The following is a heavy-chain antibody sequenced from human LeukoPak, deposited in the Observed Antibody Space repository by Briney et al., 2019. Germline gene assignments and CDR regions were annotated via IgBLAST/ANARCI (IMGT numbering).Heavy chain of an antibody. Sequence: GGSLRLSCAASGFTFSSYAMSWVRQAPGRGLEWVSGISGSGGSTYYADSVKGRFTISRDNAKNSLYLQMNSLRAEDTAVYYCARDTSYPSFDYWGQGTLVTVSS. V-gene: IGHV3-23*01. J-gene: IGHJ4*02. CDR2: ISGSGGST. CDR3: ARDTSYPSFDY. D-gene: IGHD2-2*01. CDR1: GFTFSSYA.